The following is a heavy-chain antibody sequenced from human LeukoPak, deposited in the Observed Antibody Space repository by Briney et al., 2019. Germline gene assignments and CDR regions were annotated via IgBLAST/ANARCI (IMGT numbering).Heavy chain of an antibody. CDR1: GFTVSSNY. J-gene: IGHJ4*02. CDR2: IYSGGST. D-gene: IGHD3-22*01. CDR3: ARELSGYYDRPFDY. V-gene: IGHV3-53*01. Sequence: GGSLRLSCAASGFTVSSNYMSWVRQAPGKGLEWVSVIYSGGSTHYADSVKGRFTISRDNSKNTLYLQMSSLRAEDTAVYYCARELSGYYDRPFDYWGQGTLVTVSS.